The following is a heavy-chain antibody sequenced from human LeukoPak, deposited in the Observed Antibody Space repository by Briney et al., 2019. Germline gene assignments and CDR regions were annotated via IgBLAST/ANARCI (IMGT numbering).Heavy chain of an antibody. CDR1: GFTFDDYA. J-gene: IGHJ4*02. CDR2: ISWNSGSI. V-gene: IGHV3-9*01. CDR3: AKDGGSSWYYFDY. Sequence: GGSLRLSCAASGFTFDDYAMHWVRQAPGKGLEWVSGISWNSGSIGYADSVKGRFTISRDNAKNSLYLQMNSLRAEDTALYYCAKDGGSSWYYFDYWGQGTLVTVSS. D-gene: IGHD6-13*01.